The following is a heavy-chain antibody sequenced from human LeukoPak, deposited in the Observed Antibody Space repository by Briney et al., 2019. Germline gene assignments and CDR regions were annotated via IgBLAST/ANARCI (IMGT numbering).Heavy chain of an antibody. CDR3: ASGLDDYSNYWYFDL. CDR2: IYYSGST. V-gene: IGHV4-39*07. J-gene: IGHJ2*01. D-gene: IGHD4-11*01. CDR1: GGSISSSSYY. Sequence: SETLSLTCTVSGGSISSSSYYWGWIRQPPGKGLEWIGSIYYSGSTYYNPSLKSRVTISVDTSKNQFSLKLSSMTAADTAVYYCASGLDDYSNYWYFDLWGRGTLVTVSS.